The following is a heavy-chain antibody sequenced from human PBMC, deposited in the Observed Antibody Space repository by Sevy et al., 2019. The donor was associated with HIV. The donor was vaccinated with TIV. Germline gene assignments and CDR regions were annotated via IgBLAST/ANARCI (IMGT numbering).Heavy chain of an antibody. CDR3: ARDQKGTSSWTNYYYGMDV. Sequence: ASVKVSCKASDYTFTNYGISWVRQAPGQGLEWMGWISAYHGNTNYAQKLLGRVTMTTDTTTNTAYMELRSLGSDDTPVYYCARDQKGTSSWTNYYYGMDVWGQGTTVTVSS. CDR1: DYTFTNYG. J-gene: IGHJ6*02. V-gene: IGHV1-18*01. CDR2: ISAYHGNT. D-gene: IGHD6-13*01.